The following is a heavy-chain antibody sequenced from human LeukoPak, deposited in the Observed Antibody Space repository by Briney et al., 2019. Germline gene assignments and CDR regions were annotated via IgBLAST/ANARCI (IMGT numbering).Heavy chain of an antibody. CDR1: GYTFTSYG. J-gene: IGHJ6*04. D-gene: IGHD5-24*01. Sequence: ASVKVSCKASGYTFTSYGISWVRQAPGQGREWMGWISAYNGNTNYAQKLQGRVTMTPDTSTSTAYMELRSLRSDDTAVYYCARVAGATAYYYYYGMHVWGEGTTVIVSS. CDR3: ARVAGATAYYYYYGMHV. V-gene: IGHV1-18*01. CDR2: ISAYNGNT.